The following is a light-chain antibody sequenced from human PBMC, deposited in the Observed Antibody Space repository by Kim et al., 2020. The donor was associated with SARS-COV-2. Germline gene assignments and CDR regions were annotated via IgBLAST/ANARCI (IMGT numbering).Light chain of an antibody. J-gene: IGKJ1*01. CDR2: AAS. CDR1: RGISTY. V-gene: IGKV1-27*01. Sequence: ASVGDRVTITCRASRGISTYLAWYQQKPGKVPKLLIYAASTLQSGVPSRFSGSGSGTDFTLTISSLQPEDVATYYCQKYNSAPQTFGQGTKVDIK. CDR3: QKYNSAPQT.